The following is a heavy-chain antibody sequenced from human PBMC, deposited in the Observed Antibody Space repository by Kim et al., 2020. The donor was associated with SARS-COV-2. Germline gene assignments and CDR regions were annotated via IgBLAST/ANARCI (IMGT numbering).Heavy chain of an antibody. CDR2: IIPILGIA. Sequence: SVKVSCKASGGTFSSYAISWVRQAPGQGLEWMGRIIPILGIANYAQKFQGRVTITADKSTSTAYMELSSLRSEDTAVYYCAIPLGYCSSTSCHRVIDYYMDVWGKGTTVTVSS. CDR3: AIPLGYCSSTSCHRVIDYYMDV. CDR1: GGTFSSYA. J-gene: IGHJ6*03. D-gene: IGHD2-2*01. V-gene: IGHV1-69*04.